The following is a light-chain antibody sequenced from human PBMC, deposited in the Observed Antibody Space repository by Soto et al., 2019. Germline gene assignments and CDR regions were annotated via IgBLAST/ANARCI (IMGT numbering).Light chain of an antibody. CDR2: GNS. CDR3: QADDSSLSVLVV. CDR1: SSNIGAGYD. J-gene: IGLJ2*01. Sequence: QSVLTQPPSVSGAPGQRVTISCTGSSSNIGAGYDVHWYQQLPGTAPKLLIYGNSNRPSGVPDRFSGSKSGTSSSLAITGLQAADEAEYYCQADDSSLSVLVVVGGGTKLTVL. V-gene: IGLV1-40*01.